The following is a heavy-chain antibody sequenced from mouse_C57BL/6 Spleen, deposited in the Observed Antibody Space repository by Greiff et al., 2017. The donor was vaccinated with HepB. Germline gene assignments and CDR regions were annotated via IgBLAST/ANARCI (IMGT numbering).Heavy chain of an antibody. CDR3: SLGYDYAMDY. V-gene: IGHV1-82*01. D-gene: IGHD2-2*01. J-gene: IGHJ4*01. CDR1: GYAFSSSW. CDR2: IYPGDGDN. Sequence: QVQLQQSGPELVQPGASVKISCKASGYAFSSSWMNWVKQRPGKGLEWIGRIYPGDGDNNYNGKFKGKATLTADKSSSTAYMQLSSLTSEDSAVYFCSLGYDYAMDYWGQGTSVTVSS.